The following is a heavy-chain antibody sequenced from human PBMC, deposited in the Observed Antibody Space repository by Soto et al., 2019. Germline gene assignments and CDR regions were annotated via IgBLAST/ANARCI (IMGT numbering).Heavy chain of an antibody. D-gene: IGHD4-17*01. Sequence: QVQLVQSGAEVKKPGSSVRVSCKASGGTLSNYGISWVRQAPGQGLEWMGGIIPVFGTANYAQKFQGRVTITAXESXXTXDMDVNSLRSEDTAVYYCSRGDATKIVVTTYYAMDVWGQGTTVSVSS. CDR1: GGTLSNYG. CDR3: SRGDATKIVVTTYYAMDV. V-gene: IGHV1-69*12. J-gene: IGHJ6*02. CDR2: IIPVFGTA.